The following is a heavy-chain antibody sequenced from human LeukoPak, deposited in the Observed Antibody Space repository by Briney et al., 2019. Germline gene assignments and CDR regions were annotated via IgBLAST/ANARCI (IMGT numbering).Heavy chain of an antibody. CDR3: ARGGGMGHYYYYMDV. Sequence: PSETLSLTCTVSGGSIISYYWSWTRQPPGKGLEWIGYIYYSGSTNYNPSLKSRVTISVDTSKNQFSLKLSSVTAADTAVYYCARGGGMGHYYYYMDVWGKGTTVTISS. D-gene: IGHD5-24*01. V-gene: IGHV4-59*01. CDR2: IYYSGST. J-gene: IGHJ6*03. CDR1: GGSIISYY.